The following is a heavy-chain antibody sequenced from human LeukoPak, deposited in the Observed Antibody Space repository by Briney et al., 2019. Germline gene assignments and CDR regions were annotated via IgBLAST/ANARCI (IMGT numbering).Heavy chain of an antibody. Sequence: ASVKVSCKASGYTFTSYGISWVRQAPGQGLEWMGIINPSGGSTSYAQKFQGRVTMTRDMSTSTVYMELSSLRSEDTAVYYCARASGETYYYDSSGYHAFDIWGQGTMVTVSS. D-gene: IGHD3-22*01. J-gene: IGHJ3*02. CDR2: INPSGGST. CDR3: ARASGETYYYDSSGYHAFDI. CDR1: GYTFTSYG. V-gene: IGHV1-46*01.